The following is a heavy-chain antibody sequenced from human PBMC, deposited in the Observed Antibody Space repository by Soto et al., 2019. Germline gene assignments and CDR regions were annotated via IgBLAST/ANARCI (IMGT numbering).Heavy chain of an antibody. CDR3: ARRLSYNWFDP. CDR2: IYYSGSS. V-gene: IGHV4-39*01. Sequence: SETLSLTCTVFGGSISSISYSWGCIRQPPGKGLEWIGSIYYSGSSYYNPSLKSRVTISVDTSKNQFSLKLSSVTAADTAVYYCARRLSYNWFDPWGQGTRVTVSS. CDR1: GGSISSISYS. J-gene: IGHJ5*02. D-gene: IGHD2-15*01.